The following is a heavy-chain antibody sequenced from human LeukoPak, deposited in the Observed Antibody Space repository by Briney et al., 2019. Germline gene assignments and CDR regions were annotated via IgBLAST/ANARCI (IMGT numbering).Heavy chain of an antibody. D-gene: IGHD6-6*01. J-gene: IGHJ4*02. V-gene: IGHV4-34*01. CDR3: ARASSIEYSSSSGFLTFDY. CDR2: INHSGST. CDR1: GGSFSGYY. Sequence: SETLSLTCTVSGGSFSGYYWSWIRQPPGKGLEWIGVINHSGSTNYNPSLKSRVTISVDTSKNQFTLKLGSVTAPDAAVYYGARASSIEYSSSSGFLTFDYWRQRTLVTDSS.